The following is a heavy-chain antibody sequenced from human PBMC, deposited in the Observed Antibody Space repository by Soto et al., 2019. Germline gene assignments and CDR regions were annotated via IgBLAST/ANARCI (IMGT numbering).Heavy chain of an antibody. CDR2: IDDSGYT. CDR3: ERKQEGFFYGIDY. J-gene: IGHJ4*02. D-gene: IGHD3-3*01. Sequence: PSETLSLTCTVSGGSISTGGYYWSWIRQYPGKGLEWLGYIDDSGYTFYNPSLQSRLTLSMDTSKNQFSLKLSSATAADTAVYFCERKQEGFFYGIDYWGQGTLVTVSS. V-gene: IGHV4-31*03. CDR1: GGSISTGGYY.